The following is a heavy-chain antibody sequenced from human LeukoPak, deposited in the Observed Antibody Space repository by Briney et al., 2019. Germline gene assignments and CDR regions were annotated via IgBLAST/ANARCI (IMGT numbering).Heavy chain of an antibody. J-gene: IGHJ4*02. V-gene: IGHV3-33*01. Sequence: PGRSLRLSCAASGFTFSSYGMHWVRQATGKGLEWVAVIWYDGSNKYYTDSVKGRFTISRDNSKNTLYLQMNSLRAEDTAVYYCARADSGNYLFDYWGQGTLVTVSS. CDR3: ARADSGNYLFDY. CDR2: IWYDGSNK. CDR1: GFTFSSYG. D-gene: IGHD1-26*01.